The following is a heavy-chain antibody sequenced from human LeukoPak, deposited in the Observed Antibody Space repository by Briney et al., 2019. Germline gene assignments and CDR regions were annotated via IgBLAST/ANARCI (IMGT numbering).Heavy chain of an antibody. Sequence: GESLKISCKGSGYSFPSYWIVWVRHMPGKGLEWMGIIYPGDSGTRYSPSFQGQVTISADESISTAYLQWSSLKASDTAIYYCARRRYGDYGSYYYYYMDVWGEGTTVTVSS. D-gene: IGHD4-17*01. CDR3: ARRRYGDYGSYYYYYMDV. J-gene: IGHJ6*03. V-gene: IGHV5-51*01. CDR2: IYPGDSGT. CDR1: GYSFPSYW.